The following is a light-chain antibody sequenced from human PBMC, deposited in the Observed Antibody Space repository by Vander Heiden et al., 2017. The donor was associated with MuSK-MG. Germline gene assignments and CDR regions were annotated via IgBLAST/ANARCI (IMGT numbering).Light chain of an antibody. J-gene: IGKJ3*01. CDR2: AAS. CDR1: QGIRNY. Sequence: DIQITQSPSSLSASVGDRVTITCRASQGIRNYLAWYQQKPGKVPKLLIYAASTLQSGVPSRFSGSGSGTDFTLTISSLQPEDVATYYCQKYNSALFTFGPGTKVDIK. V-gene: IGKV1-27*01. CDR3: QKYNSALFT.